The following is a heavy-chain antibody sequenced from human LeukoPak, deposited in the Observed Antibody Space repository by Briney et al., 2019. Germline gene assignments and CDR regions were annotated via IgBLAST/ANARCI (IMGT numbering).Heavy chain of an antibody. CDR2: ISWDGGST. V-gene: IGHV3-43*01. Sequence: GGSLRLSCAASGFTFDDYTMHWVRQAPGKGLEWVSLISWDGGSTYYADSVKGRFTISRDNSKNSLYLQMNSLRTEDTALYYCASSSYDFWSGLFDYWGQGTLVTVSS. CDR1: GFTFDDYT. CDR3: ASSSYDFWSGLFDY. D-gene: IGHD3-3*01. J-gene: IGHJ4*02.